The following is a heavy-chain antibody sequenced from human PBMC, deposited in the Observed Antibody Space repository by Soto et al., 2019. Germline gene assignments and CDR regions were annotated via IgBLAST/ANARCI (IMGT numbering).Heavy chain of an antibody. CDR1: GFTFSTYG. Sequence: GGSLRLSCAASGFTFSTYGMHWVRQTPGKGLEWVAVISYDGTNKFYSDSVKGRFTISRDNFKNTLTLQMNSPRADDTAVYSCAKDLQSYGDYDYYCYGMDVWGLGTRVTVSS. J-gene: IGHJ6*02. CDR3: AKDLQSYGDYDYYCYGMDV. D-gene: IGHD4-17*01. CDR2: ISYDGTNK. V-gene: IGHV3-30*18.